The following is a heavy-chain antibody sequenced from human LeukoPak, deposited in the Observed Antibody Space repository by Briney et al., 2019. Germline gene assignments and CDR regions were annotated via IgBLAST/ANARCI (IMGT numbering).Heavy chain of an antibody. D-gene: IGHD3-10*01. CDR1: GFTFSSYA. J-gene: IGHJ4*02. CDR2: ISYDGSNK. CDR3: AREGYMVRGVWPLDY. Sequence: GGSLRLSCSASGFTFSSYAMHWVRQAPGKGLEWVAVISYDGSNKYYADSVKGRFTISRDNSKNTLYLQMNSLRAEDTAVYYCAREGYMVRGVWPLDYWGQGTLVTVSS. V-gene: IGHV3-30-3*01.